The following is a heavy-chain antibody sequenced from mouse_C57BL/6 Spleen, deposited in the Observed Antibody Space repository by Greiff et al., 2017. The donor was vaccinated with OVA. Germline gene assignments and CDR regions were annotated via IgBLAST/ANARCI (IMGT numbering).Heavy chain of an antibody. Sequence: EVQGVESGEGLVKPGGSLKLSCAASGFTFSSYAMSWVRQTPEKRLEWVAYISSGGDYIYYADTVKGRFTISRDNARNTLYLQMSSLKSEDTAMYYCTRDGTTVVATYWYFDVWGTGTTVTVSS. CDR3: TRDGTTVVATYWYFDV. J-gene: IGHJ1*03. V-gene: IGHV5-9-1*02. CDR2: ISSGGDYI. CDR1: GFTFSSYA. D-gene: IGHD1-1*01.